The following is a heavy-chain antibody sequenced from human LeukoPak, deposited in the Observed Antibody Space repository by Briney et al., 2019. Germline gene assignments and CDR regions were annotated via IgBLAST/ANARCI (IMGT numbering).Heavy chain of an antibody. V-gene: IGHV1-18*01. J-gene: IGHJ3*02. Sequence: ASVKVSCKASGYIFTSYGMSWVRQAPGQGLEWMGWISAYNGHTNYAQKFQGRVTITTDESTSTAYMELSSLRSEDTAVYYCARFTKGAFDIWGQGTMVTVSS. D-gene: IGHD2-8*01. CDR2: ISAYNGHT. CDR1: GYIFTSYG. CDR3: ARFTKGAFDI.